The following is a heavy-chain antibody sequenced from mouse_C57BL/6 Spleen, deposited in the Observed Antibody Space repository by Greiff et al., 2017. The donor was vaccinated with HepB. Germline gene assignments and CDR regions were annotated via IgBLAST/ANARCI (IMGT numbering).Heavy chain of an antibody. CDR2: INSDGGST. J-gene: IGHJ1*03. CDR3: ARSYSNYAGYFDV. CDR1: EYEFPSHD. V-gene: IGHV5-2*01. Sequence: EVQLQQSGGGLVQPGESLKLSCESNEYEFPSHDMSWVRKTPEKRLELVAAINSDGGSTYYPDTMERRFIISRDNTKKTLYLQMSSLRSEDTALYYCARSYSNYAGYFDVWGTGTTVTVSS. D-gene: IGHD2-5*01.